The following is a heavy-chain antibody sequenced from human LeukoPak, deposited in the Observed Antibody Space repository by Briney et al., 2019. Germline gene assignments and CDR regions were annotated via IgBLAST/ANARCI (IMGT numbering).Heavy chain of an antibody. D-gene: IGHD2/OR15-2a*01. CDR2: IFYGGST. Sequence: SETLSLTCTVSGGSIYSSNSYWAWIRQSPGQGLEWIGSIFYGGSTFYNPSLKRRATISVDTSKNQFSLNLTSVTAADTAVYYCARDAKRFYAANWCDPWGQGTPVTVSS. CDR1: GGSIYSSNSY. CDR3: ARDAKRFYAANWCDP. V-gene: IGHV4-39*07. J-gene: IGHJ5*02.